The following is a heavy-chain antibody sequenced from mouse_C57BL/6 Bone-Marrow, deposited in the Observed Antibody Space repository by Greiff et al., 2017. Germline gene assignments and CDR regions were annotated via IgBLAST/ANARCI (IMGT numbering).Heavy chain of an antibody. CDR1: GFTFSDYG. V-gene: IGHV5-17*01. CDR2: ISSGSSTI. CDR3: AKEGLFCYGSSWYFDV. Sequence: EVMLVESGGGLVKPGGSLKLSCAASGFTFSDYGMHWVRQAPEKGLEWVAYISSGSSTIYYADIVKGRFTISRDNAKNTLFLQMTSLRSEDTAMYYCAKEGLFCYGSSWYFDVWGTGTTVTVSS. D-gene: IGHD1-1*01. J-gene: IGHJ1*03.